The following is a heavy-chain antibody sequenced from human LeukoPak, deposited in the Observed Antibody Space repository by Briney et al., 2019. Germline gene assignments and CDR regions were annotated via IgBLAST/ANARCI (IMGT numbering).Heavy chain of an antibody. CDR2: IYYSGST. CDR3: ARADCSGGSCLFFYYYGMDV. Sequence: SETLSLTCTVSGGSISSGDYYWSWIRQPPGKGLEWFGYIYYSGSTYYNPSLKSRVTISVDTSKNQFSLKLSSVTAADTAVYYCARADCSGGSCLFFYYYGMDVWGQGTTVTVSS. CDR1: GGSISSGDYY. J-gene: IGHJ6*02. D-gene: IGHD2-15*01. V-gene: IGHV4-30-4*01.